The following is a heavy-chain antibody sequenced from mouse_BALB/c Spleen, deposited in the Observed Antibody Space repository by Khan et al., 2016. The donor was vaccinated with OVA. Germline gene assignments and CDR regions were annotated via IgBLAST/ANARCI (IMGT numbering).Heavy chain of an antibody. J-gene: IGHJ1*01. CDR3: AIYHGYFDV. Sequence: VQLKQSGPDLVKPGASMKISCKASGYSFTGYHIHWVKQSHGKSLEWIGRVNPNNGGTSYNQKFKGKAILTVDKSSNTAYMVLRSLTSEDSAVYSCAIYHGYFDVWGAGTTVTVSS. D-gene: IGHD1-1*01. CDR2: VNPNNGGT. V-gene: IGHV1-18*01. CDR1: GYSFTGYH.